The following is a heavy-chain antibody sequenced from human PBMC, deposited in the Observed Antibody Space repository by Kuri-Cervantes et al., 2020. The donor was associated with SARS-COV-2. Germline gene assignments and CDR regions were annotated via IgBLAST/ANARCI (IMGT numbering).Heavy chain of an antibody. CDR1: GGSISSSSYY. J-gene: IGHJ5*02. CDR3: ARQMMSSITIFGVVITRNWFDP. V-gene: IGHV4-39*01. CDR2: MYYSGST. D-gene: IGHD3-3*01. Sequence: GSLRLSCTVSGGSISSSSYYWGWIRQPPGKGLEWIGSMYYSGSTYYNPSLKSRVTISVDTSKNQFSLKLSSVTAADTAVYYCARQMMSSITIFGVVITRNWFDPWGQGTLVTVSS.